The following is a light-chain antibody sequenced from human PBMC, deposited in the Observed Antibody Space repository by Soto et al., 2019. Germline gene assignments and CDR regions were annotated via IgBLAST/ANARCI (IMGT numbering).Light chain of an antibody. CDR3: QQYGSSPPSST. CDR2: GAS. J-gene: IGKJ5*01. Sequence: VVLTQSPGTLSLSPGERATLSCSASQRVSSGYLAWYQQKPGQAPRLLIYGASSRATGIPDRFSGRGSGTDFTLTISRLEPEDFAVYYCQQYGSSPPSSTFGQGTRLEIK. V-gene: IGKV3-20*01. CDR1: QRVSSGY.